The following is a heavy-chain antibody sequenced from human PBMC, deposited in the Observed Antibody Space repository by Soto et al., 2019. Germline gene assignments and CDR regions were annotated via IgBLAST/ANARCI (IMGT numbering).Heavy chain of an antibody. CDR3: AKDRHGGYDYVWGSYGGMDV. J-gene: IGHJ6*02. CDR1: GFTFSSYG. V-gene: IGHV3-30*18. CDR2: ISYDGSNK. D-gene: IGHD3-16*01. Sequence: LRLSCAASGFTFSSYGMHWVRQAPCKGLEWVAVISYDGSNKYYADSVKGRFTISRDNSKNTLYLQMNSLRAEDTAVYYCAKDRHGGYDYVWGSYGGMDVWGQGTTVTVYS.